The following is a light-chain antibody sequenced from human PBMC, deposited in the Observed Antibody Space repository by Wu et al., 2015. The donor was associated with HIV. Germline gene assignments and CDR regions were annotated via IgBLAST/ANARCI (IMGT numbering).Light chain of an antibody. CDR2: GAS. CDR3: QQLKSYPWT. Sequence: DIQLTQSPSFLSTSMGVKITITCRASQDIGRFLAWYQQKPGTAPKLLIFGASTLQTGVPLRFSGRGSGTDFSLSISSLQPEDFGTYYCQQLKSYPWTFGQGT. V-gene: IGKV1-9*01. J-gene: IGKJ1*01. CDR1: QDIGRF.